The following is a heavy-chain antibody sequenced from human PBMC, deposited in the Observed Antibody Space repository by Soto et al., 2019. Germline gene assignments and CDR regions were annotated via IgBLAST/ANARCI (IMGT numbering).Heavy chain of an antibody. V-gene: IGHV3-7*01. CDR3: ARDNPPIQLWLLYGMDV. D-gene: IGHD5-18*01. Sequence: GGSLRLSCAASGFTFSSYWMSWVRQAPGKGLEWVANIKQDGSEKYYVDSVKGRFTISRDNAKNSLYLQMNSLRAEDTAVYYCARDNPPIQLWLLYGMDVWGQGTTVTVSS. J-gene: IGHJ6*02. CDR2: IKQDGSEK. CDR1: GFTFSSYW.